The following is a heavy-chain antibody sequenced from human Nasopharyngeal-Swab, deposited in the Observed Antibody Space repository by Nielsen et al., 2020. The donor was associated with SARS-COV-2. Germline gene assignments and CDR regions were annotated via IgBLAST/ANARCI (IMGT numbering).Heavy chain of an antibody. CDR2: TYYRSKWYN. J-gene: IGHJ6*03. Sequence: SQTLSLTCAISGDSVSNSSAAWGWIRQSPSRGLEWLGRTYYRSKWYNDYAVSVKSRITINPDTSKNQFSLHLNSVTPEDTAVYYCARARGAYGDYYYYYYTDVWGKGTTVTVSS. D-gene: IGHD4-17*01. V-gene: IGHV6-1*01. CDR3: ARARGAYGDYYYYYYTDV. CDR1: GDSVSNSSAA.